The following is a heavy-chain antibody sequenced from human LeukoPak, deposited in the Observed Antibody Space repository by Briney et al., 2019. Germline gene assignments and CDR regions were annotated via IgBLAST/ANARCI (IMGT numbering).Heavy chain of an antibody. CDR3: ARWGREGYAFDI. V-gene: IGHV4-59*01. J-gene: IGHJ3*02. Sequence: PSETLSLTCTVSGGSISSYYWSWIRQPPGKGLEWIGYIYYSGSTNYNPSLKSRVTISVDTSKNQFSLKLSSVTAADTAVYYCARWGREGYAFDIWGQGTMVTVSS. CDR1: GGSISSYY. CDR2: IYYSGST. D-gene: IGHD3-16*01.